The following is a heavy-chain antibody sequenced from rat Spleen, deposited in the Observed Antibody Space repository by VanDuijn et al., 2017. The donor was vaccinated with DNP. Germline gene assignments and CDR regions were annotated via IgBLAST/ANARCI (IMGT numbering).Heavy chain of an antibody. J-gene: IGHJ2*01. CDR1: GFTFSDYY. CDR2: ISYNGSAP. D-gene: IGHD1-11*01. V-gene: IGHV5-7*01. Sequence: EVLLVESDGGLVQPGRSLKLSCAVSGFTFSDYYMAWVRQAPAKGLEWVATISYNGSAPYYRDSMKGRFTISRDNAQSTLYLQMSKLGSEDTAIYYCAKGPNYGGWSDYFDYWGQGVMVTVSS. CDR3: AKGPNYGGWSDYFDY.